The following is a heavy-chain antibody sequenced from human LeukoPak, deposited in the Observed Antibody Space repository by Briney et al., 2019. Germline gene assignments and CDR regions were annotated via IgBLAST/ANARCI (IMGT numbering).Heavy chain of an antibody. CDR3: ARAGGYCGRISCPYYFDY. CDR2: MNPNSGNT. V-gene: IGHV1-8*02. D-gene: IGHD2-15*01. CDR1: GYIFINYG. Sequence: ASVKVSCKAFGYIFINYGINWVRQAPGQGLEWMGWMNPNSGNTGYAQKFQGRVTMTRNTSISTAYMELSSLRSEDTAVYYCARAGGYCGRISCPYYFDYWGQGSLVAVSS. J-gene: IGHJ4*02.